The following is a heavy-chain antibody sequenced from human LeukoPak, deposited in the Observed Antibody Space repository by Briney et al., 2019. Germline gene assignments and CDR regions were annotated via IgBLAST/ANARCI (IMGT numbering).Heavy chain of an antibody. CDR3: ARWGFSSSRGYFDY. CDR2: IYYDGAT. J-gene: IGHJ4*02. D-gene: IGHD2-2*01. V-gene: IGHV4-39*01. CDR1: GGSIRSSSYY. Sequence: SETLSLTCTVSGGSIRSSSYYWGWIRQPPGKGLEFIGTIYYDGATYYNPSLKSRVAISVDTSKNQFSLKLSAVTAADTAVYYCARWGFSSSRGYFDYWGQGTLVIVSS.